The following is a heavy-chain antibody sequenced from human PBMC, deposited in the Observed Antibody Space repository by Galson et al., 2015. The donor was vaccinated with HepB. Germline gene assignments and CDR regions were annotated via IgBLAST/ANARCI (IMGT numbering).Heavy chain of an antibody. V-gene: IGHV3-23*01. D-gene: IGHD3-9*01. CDR1: GFTFSSYA. CDR3: AKVSLTGYYIPPAFDY. Sequence: SLRLSCAASGFTFSSYAMSWVRQAPGKGLEWVSAISGSGGSTYYADSVKGRFTISRDNSKNTLYLQMNSLRAEDTAVYYCAKVSLTGYYIPPAFDYWGQGTRVTVSS. J-gene: IGHJ4*02. CDR2: ISGSGGST.